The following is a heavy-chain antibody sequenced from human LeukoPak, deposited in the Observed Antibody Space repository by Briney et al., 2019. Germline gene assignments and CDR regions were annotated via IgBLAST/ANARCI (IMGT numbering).Heavy chain of an antibody. V-gene: IGHV4-31*03. CDR2: MYYIGST. CDR3: ARDRPLLYCSGGSCYSGLDAFDI. D-gene: IGHD2-15*01. J-gene: IGHJ3*02. CDR1: GGSISRGGYY. Sequence: SQTLSLTCTVAGGSISRGGYYSSWLRQHPWRGRQWFGYMYYIGSTYYNPSLKSRFTISVDTSKNSFFLKLSSVTAADTAVYYCARDRPLLYCSGGSCYSGLDAFDIWGQGTMVTVSS.